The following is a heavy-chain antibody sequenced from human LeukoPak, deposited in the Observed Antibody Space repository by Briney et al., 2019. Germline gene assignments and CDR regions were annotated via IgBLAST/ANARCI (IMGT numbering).Heavy chain of an antibody. CDR2: ISSSSSYI. CDR3: AIDRSSSSGRNYFDY. Sequence: GGSLRLXCAASGFTFSSYSMNWVRQAPGKGLEWVSSISSSSSYIYYADSVKGRFTISRDNAKNSLYLQMNSLRAEDTAVYYCAIDRSSSSGRNYFDYWGQGTLVTVSS. CDR1: GFTFSSYS. J-gene: IGHJ4*02. V-gene: IGHV3-21*01. D-gene: IGHD6-6*01.